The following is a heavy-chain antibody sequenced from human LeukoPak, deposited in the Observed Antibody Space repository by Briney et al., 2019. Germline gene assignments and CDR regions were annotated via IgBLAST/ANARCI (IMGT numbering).Heavy chain of an antibody. J-gene: IGHJ3*02. V-gene: IGHV4-59*01. CDR3: AGTLLGYGGNAVYDAFNI. CDR1: GGSFSGYY. CDR2: IYYSGST. Sequence: PSETLSLTCAVYGGSFSGYYWSWIRQPPGKGLEWIGYIYYSGSTNYNPSLKSRVTISVDTSKNQFSLKLSSVTAADTAVYYCAGTLLGYGGNAVYDAFNIWGQGTMVTVSS. D-gene: IGHD4-17*01.